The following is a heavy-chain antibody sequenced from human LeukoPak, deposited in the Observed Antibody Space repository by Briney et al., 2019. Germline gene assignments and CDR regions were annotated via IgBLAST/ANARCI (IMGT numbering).Heavy chain of an antibody. CDR1: GASVSGSNYY. Sequence: PSETLSLTCAVSGASVSGSNYYWGWIRQPPGKGLEWIGNIYSSGSTYYNASLQSRVTISVDTSKNQFSLKLSSVTAADTAVYYCARTPRGFLPRDYWGQGTLVTVSS. V-gene: IGHV4-39*07. CDR3: ARTPRGFLPRDY. CDR2: IYSSGST. D-gene: IGHD3-3*01. J-gene: IGHJ4*02.